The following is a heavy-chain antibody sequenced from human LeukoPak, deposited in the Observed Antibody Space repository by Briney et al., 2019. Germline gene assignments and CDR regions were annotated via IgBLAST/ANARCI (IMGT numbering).Heavy chain of an antibody. CDR1: GYSFTNYW. CDR2: IDPRDSYT. D-gene: IGHD4-17*01. Sequence: KISCKASGYSFTNYWISWVRQMPGKGLEWMGRIDPRDSYTKYSPSFEGHVTISVDKSISSAFLQWNSLKASDSAMYYCATGASKVTTDFANYWGQGTQVAVSS. V-gene: IGHV5-10-1*01. CDR3: ATGASKVTTDFANY. J-gene: IGHJ4*02.